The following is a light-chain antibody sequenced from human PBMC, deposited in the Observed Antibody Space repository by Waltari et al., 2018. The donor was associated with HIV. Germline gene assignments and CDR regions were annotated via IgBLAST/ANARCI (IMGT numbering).Light chain of an antibody. CDR2: EVS. Sequence: QSALTQPASVSGSPGQSITISCTGTSSDVGGYIYVSWYQQHPGKAPKRMIYEVSNRPSGVSNRCSGSKSGNTASLTISGLQAEDEADYYCSSYTSSSTWVFGGGTKLTVL. CDR1: SSDVGGYIY. J-gene: IGLJ3*02. CDR3: SSYTSSSTWV. V-gene: IGLV2-14*01.